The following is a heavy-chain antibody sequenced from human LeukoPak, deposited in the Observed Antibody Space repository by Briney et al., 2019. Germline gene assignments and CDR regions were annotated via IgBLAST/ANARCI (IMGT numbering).Heavy chain of an antibody. CDR2: IYTSGST. Sequence: SQTLSLTCTVSGGSISSGSYYWSWIRQPAGKGLEWIGRIYTSGSTNYNPSLKSRVTISVDTSKNQFSLKLSSVTAADTAVYYCARHSPVGIFYFDYWGQGTLVTVSS. V-gene: IGHV4-61*02. D-gene: IGHD1-26*01. CDR3: ARHSPVGIFYFDY. CDR1: GGSISSGSYY. J-gene: IGHJ4*02.